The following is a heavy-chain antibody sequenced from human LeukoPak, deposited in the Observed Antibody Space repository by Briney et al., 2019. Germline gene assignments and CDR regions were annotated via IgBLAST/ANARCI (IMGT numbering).Heavy chain of an antibody. V-gene: IGHV1-3*01. CDR1: GYSFSDYA. CDR2: INAGNGKT. Sequence: GASVKVSCKASGYSFSDYAIQWVRQAPGQRLEWMGWINAGNGKTKYSQNFQGRGTITRDRSASTAYMELSSLRSEDTSIYYCARGRWTATETTYYLDCWGQGTLVTVSS. D-gene: IGHD4-17*01. CDR3: ARGRWTATETTYYLDC. J-gene: IGHJ4*02.